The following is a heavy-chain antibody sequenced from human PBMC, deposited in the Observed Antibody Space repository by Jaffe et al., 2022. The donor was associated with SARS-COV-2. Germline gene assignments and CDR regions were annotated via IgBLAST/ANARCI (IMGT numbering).Heavy chain of an antibody. CDR3: ARDSCRGDSCIRVMDY. CDR2: MSGRGDYE. V-gene: IGHV3-21*01. CDR1: SFSFSSHS. Sequence: EVQLVESGGGLVKPGGSLRLSCAASSFSFSSHSMNWVRQAPGKGLEWVASMSGRGDYEYYADSVKGRFTISRDNAKRSLYLQMNSLRDEDTAVYYCARDSCRGDSCIRVMDYWGQGTLVTVSS. D-gene: IGHD2-15*01. J-gene: IGHJ4*02.